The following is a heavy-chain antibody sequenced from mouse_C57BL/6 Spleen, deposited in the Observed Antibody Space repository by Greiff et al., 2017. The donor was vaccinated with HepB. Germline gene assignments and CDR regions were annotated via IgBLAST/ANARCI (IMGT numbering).Heavy chain of an antibody. D-gene: IGHD1-1*01. J-gene: IGHJ3*01. CDR3: TTMITTVVATRAY. V-gene: IGHV14-4*01. Sequence: EVQLQQSGAELVRPGASVKLSCTASGFNIKDDYMHWVKQRPEQGLEWIGWLDPENGDTEYASKFQGKATITADTSSNTAYLQLSSLTSEDTAVYYCTTMITTVVATRAYWGQGTLVTVSA. CDR2: LDPENGDT. CDR1: GFNIKDDY.